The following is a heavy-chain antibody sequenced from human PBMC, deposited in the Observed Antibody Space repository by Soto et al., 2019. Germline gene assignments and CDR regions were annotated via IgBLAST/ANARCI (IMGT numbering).Heavy chain of an antibody. CDR3: ARVYSSSSGFDY. D-gene: IGHD6-6*01. CDR1: GFTFSSYV. Sequence: LSLSCAASGFTFSSYVMSWVRQAPGKGLEWVSVIYSGGSTYYADSVKGRFTISRDNSKNTLYLQMNSLRAEDTAVYYCARVYSSSSGFDYWGQGTLVTVSS. CDR2: IYSGGST. J-gene: IGHJ4*02. V-gene: IGHV3-53*01.